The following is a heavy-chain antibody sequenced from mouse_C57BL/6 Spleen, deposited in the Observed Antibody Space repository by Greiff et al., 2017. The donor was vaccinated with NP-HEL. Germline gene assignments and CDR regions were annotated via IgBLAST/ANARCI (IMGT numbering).Heavy chain of an antibody. CDR3: ARAHYYGSSHWYFDV. Sequence: EVQLVESGGGLVKPGGSLKLSCAASGFTFSSYAMSWVRQTPEKRLEWVATISDGGSYTYYPDNVKGRFTISRDNAKNNLYLQMSHLKSEDTAMYYCARAHYYGSSHWYFDVWGTGTTVTVSS. CDR1: GFTFSSYA. D-gene: IGHD1-1*01. CDR2: ISDGGSYT. J-gene: IGHJ1*03. V-gene: IGHV5-4*01.